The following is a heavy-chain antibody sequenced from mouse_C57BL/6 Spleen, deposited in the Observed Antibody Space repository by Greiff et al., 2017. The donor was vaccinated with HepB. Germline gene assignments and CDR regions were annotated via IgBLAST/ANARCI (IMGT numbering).Heavy chain of an antibody. V-gene: IGHV1-39*01. Sequence: VHVKQSGPELVKPGASVKISCKASGYSFTDYNMNWVKQSNGKSLEWIGVINPNYGTTSYNQKFKGKATLTVDQSSSTAYMQLNSLTSEDSAVYCCARGSSGFFAYWGQGTLVTVSA. D-gene: IGHD3-2*02. CDR1: GYSFTDYN. CDR3: ARGSSGFFAY. CDR2: INPNYGTT. J-gene: IGHJ3*01.